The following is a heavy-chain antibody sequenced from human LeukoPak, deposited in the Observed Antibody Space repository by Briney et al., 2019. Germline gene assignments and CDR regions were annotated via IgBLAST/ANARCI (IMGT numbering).Heavy chain of an antibody. CDR3: SRDDRYSSWN. V-gene: IGHV3-7*05. J-gene: IGHJ4*02. CDR1: GFSFSTYW. Sequence: GGSLRLSCAASGFSFSTYWMSWVRQAPGKGLEWVANIKHDGSDKYYVDSVKGRFTISRDNAKDSLFLQMNSLRAEDTAVYYCSRDDRYSSWNWGQGTLVTVSS. CDR2: IKHDGSDK. D-gene: IGHD5-18*01.